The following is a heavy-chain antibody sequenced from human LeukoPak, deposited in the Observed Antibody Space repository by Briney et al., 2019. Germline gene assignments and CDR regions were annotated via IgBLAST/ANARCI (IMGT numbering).Heavy chain of an antibody. V-gene: IGHV3-74*01. CDR2: INSDGSST. Sequence: GGSLRLSCAASGFTFSSYWMHWVRQAPGKGLVWVSRINSDGSSTSYADSVKGRFTISRDNSKDTLYLQMNSLRAEDTAVYYCAKDQDLTMVRGIPAPHYFDYWGQGSLVTVSS. CDR1: GFTFSSYW. D-gene: IGHD3-10*01. J-gene: IGHJ4*02. CDR3: AKDQDLTMVRGIPAPHYFDY.